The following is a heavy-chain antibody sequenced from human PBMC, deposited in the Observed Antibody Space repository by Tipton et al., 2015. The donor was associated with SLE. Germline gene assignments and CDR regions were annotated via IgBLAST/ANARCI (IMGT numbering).Heavy chain of an antibody. CDR3: ARERNRRGYRGAFDI. Sequence: SLRLSCAASGFTFSSYGMHWVRQAPGKGLEWVAVIWYDGSNKYYADSVKGRFTISRDNSKNTLYLQMNSLRAEDTAVYYCARERNRRGYRGAFDIWGQGTMVTVSS. D-gene: IGHD5-12*01. CDR1: GFTFSSYG. J-gene: IGHJ3*02. CDR2: IWYDGSNK. V-gene: IGHV3-33*01.